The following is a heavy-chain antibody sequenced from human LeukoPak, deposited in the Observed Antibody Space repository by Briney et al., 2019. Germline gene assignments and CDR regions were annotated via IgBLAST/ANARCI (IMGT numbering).Heavy chain of an antibody. CDR1: YA. CDR2: ISGGGDST. Sequence: YAMSWVRQAPXKGLEGVSAISGGGDSTFYADSVERRFTISRDNAKNTLYLQMNSLRAEDTAVYYCAKYNYDSGSYSLDYWGQGTLVTVSS. D-gene: IGHD3-10*01. CDR3: AKYNYDSGSYSLDY. J-gene: IGHJ4*02. V-gene: IGHV3-23*01.